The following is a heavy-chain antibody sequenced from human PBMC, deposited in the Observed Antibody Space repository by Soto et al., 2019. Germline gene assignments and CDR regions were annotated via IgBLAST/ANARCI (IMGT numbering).Heavy chain of an antibody. V-gene: IGHV4-39*01. D-gene: IGHD1-26*01. Sequence: PSETLSLTCTFSGGSVISGSYYWSWIRQPPGKGLEWIGSIYYSGSTYYNPSLKSRVTITVDTSKNQFSLKLSSVTAADTAVYYCATQEVGGSYVYTFDPWGQGTLVTVS. J-gene: IGHJ5*02. CDR1: GGSVISGSYY. CDR2: IYYSGST. CDR3: ATQEVGGSYVYTFDP.